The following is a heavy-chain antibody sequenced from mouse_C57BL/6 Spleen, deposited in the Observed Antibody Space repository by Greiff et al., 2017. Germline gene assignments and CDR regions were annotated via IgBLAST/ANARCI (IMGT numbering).Heavy chain of an antibody. Sequence: QVQLKESDAELVKPGASVKISCKVSGYTFTDHTIHWMKQRPEQGMEWIGYIYPRDGSTKYNEKFKGNATLTADKSSSTAYMQLNSLTSEDSAVYFCARSGAIYYDHWYFDVWGTGTTVTVSS. J-gene: IGHJ1*03. CDR2: IYPRDGST. D-gene: IGHD2-4*01. CDR1: GYTFTDHT. V-gene: IGHV1-78*01. CDR3: ARSGAIYYDHWYFDV.